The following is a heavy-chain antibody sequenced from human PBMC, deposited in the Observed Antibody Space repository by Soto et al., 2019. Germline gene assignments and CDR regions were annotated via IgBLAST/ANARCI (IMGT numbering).Heavy chain of an antibody. D-gene: IGHD4-4*01. CDR3: ARAIRGNTVTTHPKYYYYYGMDV. V-gene: IGHV3-33*01. CDR1: GFTFSSYG. Sequence: QVQLVESGGGVVQPGRSLRLSCAASGFTFSSYGMHWVRQAPGKGLEWVAVIWYDGSNKYYADSVKGRFTISRDNSKNTLYLQMNSLRAEDTAVYYCARAIRGNTVTTHPKYYYYYGMDVWGQGTTVTVSS. J-gene: IGHJ6*02. CDR2: IWYDGSNK.